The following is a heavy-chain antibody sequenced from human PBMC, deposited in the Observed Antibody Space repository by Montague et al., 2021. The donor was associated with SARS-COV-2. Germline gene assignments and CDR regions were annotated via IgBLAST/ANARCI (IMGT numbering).Heavy chain of an antibody. D-gene: IGHD3-22*01. CDR1: GFTFSSFA. J-gene: IGHJ4*02. V-gene: IGHV3-23*03. CDR2: IYTGGSRT. Sequence: SLRLSCAASGFTFSSFAMTRVRQAPGKGLDWVSIIYTGGSRTHYAVSVKGRFIISRGDSKNPLQLQMNVLRVEDTAIYYCAGNMYFYDSRGYQNIDYWGQGILVAISS. CDR3: AGNMYFYDSRGYQNIDY.